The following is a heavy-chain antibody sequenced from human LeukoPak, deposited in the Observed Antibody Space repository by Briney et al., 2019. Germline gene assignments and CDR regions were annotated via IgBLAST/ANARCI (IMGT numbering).Heavy chain of an antibody. Sequence: HSGGSLGLSCAASGFTFSSYGMHWVRQAPGKGLEWVAVIWYDGSNKYYADSVKGRFTISRDNSKNTLYLQMNSLRAEDTAVYYCARDRYGDYNLGTFDYWGQGTLVTVSS. CDR3: ARDRYGDYNLGTFDY. V-gene: IGHV3-33*01. J-gene: IGHJ4*02. D-gene: IGHD4-17*01. CDR2: IWYDGSNK. CDR1: GFTFSSYG.